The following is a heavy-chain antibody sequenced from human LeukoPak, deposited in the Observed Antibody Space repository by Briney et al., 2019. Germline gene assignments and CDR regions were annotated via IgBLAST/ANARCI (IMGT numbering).Heavy chain of an antibody. V-gene: IGHV1-2*02. Sequence: ASVKVSCKASGFTFTDYYMHWVRQAPGQGLEWMGWINPNTGGTDYAQNFQGRVTLTRDTSMTTAYMDLSRLTSDDTAVYYCAPGGAGTTTTFFDSWGQRTLVTVSS. CDR3: APGGAGTTTTFFDS. D-gene: IGHD1-1*01. CDR2: INPNTGGT. J-gene: IGHJ4*02. CDR1: GFTFTDYY.